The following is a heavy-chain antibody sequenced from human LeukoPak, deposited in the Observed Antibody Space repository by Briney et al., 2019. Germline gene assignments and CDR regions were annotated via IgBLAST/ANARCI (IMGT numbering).Heavy chain of an antibody. V-gene: IGHV4-61*01. CDR2: INHSGST. CDR1: GGSVSSGSYY. D-gene: IGHD2-8*01. Sequence: PSETLSLTCTVSGGSVSSGSYYWSWIRQPPGKGLEWIGEINHSGSTNYNPSLKSRVTISVDTSKNQFSLKLSSVTAADTAVYYCASAMGPDALDIWGQGTMVTVSS. CDR3: ASAMGPDALDI. J-gene: IGHJ3*02.